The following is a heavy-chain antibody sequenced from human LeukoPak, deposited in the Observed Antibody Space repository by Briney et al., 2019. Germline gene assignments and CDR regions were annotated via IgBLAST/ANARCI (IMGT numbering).Heavy chain of an antibody. Sequence: LRLSCAASGFTFDDYAMHWVRQAPGKGLEWVSGISWNSGSIGYADSVKGRFTISRDNAKNSLYLQMNSLRAEDTALYYCAKGIYSSSRGAFWDYWGQGTLVTVSS. CDR1: GFTFDDYA. D-gene: IGHD6-13*01. V-gene: IGHV3-9*01. J-gene: IGHJ4*02. CDR3: AKGIYSSSRGAFWDY. CDR2: ISWNSGSI.